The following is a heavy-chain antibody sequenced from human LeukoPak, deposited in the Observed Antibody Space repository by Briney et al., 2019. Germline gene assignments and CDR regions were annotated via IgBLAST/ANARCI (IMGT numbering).Heavy chain of an antibody. V-gene: IGHV1-2*02. D-gene: IGHD6-13*01. CDR2: INPNSGGT. CDR3: ARDLFSSSWYLIVYYYGMDV. CDR1: GYTFTGYY. Sequence: ASVKVSCKASGYTFTGYYMHWVRQAPGQGLEWMGWINPNSGGTNYAQKFQGRVTMTRDTSISTAYMELSRLRSDDTAVYYCARDLFSSSWYLIVYYYGMDVWGQGTTVTVSS. J-gene: IGHJ6*02.